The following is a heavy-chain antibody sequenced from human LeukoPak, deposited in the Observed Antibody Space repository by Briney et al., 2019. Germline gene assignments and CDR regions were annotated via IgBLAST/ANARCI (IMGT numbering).Heavy chain of an antibody. V-gene: IGHV1-46*01. CDR3: ARAGDAFDI. Sequence: ASVKVSCKASGYTFTSYYMHWLRQAPGQGLEWMGIINPSGGSTSYAQKFQGRVTMTRDTSPRTAYMELSSLRSEVTPVYYCARAGDAFDIWGQGTMVTVSS. CDR1: GYTFTSYY. J-gene: IGHJ3*02. CDR2: INPSGGST.